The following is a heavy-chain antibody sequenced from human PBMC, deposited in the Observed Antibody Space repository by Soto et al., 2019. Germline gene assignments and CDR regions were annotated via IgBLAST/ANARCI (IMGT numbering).Heavy chain of an antibody. D-gene: IGHD1-26*01. Sequence: SETLPHTYAVSAYSISSGYSWGWLRQPPAKGLEWIGTIYHSGSTHYNSSLKSRVTISVDTSKNQFSLRLSSVTAADTAVYYCARESGAYLYYYYY. CDR2: IYHSGST. J-gene: IGHJ6*01. CDR1: AYSISSGYS. V-gene: IGHV4-38-2*02. CDR3: ARESGAYLYYYYY.